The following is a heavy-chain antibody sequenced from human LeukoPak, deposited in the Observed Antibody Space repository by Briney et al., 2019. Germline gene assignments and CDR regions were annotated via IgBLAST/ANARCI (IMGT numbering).Heavy chain of an antibody. Sequence: GESLKISCKGSGYSFTNNWIGWVRQLPGKGLEWMGIIYPGDSDTRYSPSFQGQVTISADKSITTAYLQWSSLKASDTAMYYCSRRGYCATTTCYRLFDYWGQGTLVTVSS. CDR2: IYPGDSDT. CDR1: GYSFTNNW. D-gene: IGHD2-2*01. J-gene: IGHJ4*02. V-gene: IGHV5-51*01. CDR3: SRRGYCATTTCYRLFDY.